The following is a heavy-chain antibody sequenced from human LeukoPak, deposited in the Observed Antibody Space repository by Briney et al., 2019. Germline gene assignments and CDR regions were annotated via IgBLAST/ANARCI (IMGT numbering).Heavy chain of an antibody. CDR2: IYYSGST. CDR1: GGSISSYY. D-gene: IGHD3-22*01. CDR3: ARARHSSGYYY. V-gene: IGHV4-59*01. J-gene: IGHJ4*02. Sequence: SETLSLTCTVSGGSISSYYWSWIRQPPGKGLEWIGYIYYSGSTNYNPSLKSRVTISVDTSKNQFSLKLSSVTAADTAVYYCARARHSSGYYYWGQGTLVTVSS.